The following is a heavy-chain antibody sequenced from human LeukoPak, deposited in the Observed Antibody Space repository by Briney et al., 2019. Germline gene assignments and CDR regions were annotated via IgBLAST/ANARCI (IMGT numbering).Heavy chain of an antibody. Sequence: KSSETLSLTCTVAGGSISSYYWSWIRQPPGKGLDWIGYISYSGNTNYNPSLKSRVTISADTSKNQFSLKLSSVTAADTAVYYCARARSWLRIDYWGQGALVTVSS. V-gene: IGHV4-59*01. CDR1: GGSISSYY. D-gene: IGHD6-13*01. CDR2: ISYSGNT. CDR3: ARARSWLRIDY. J-gene: IGHJ4*02.